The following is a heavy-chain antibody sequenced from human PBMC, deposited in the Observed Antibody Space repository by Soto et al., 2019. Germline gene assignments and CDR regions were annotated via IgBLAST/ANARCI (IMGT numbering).Heavy chain of an antibody. V-gene: IGHV3-7*03. CDR2: MKDDGGQQ. CDR3: GTTPRRGGFDS. Sequence: PGGSLRLSCAASGFPFIKYCMSWVRQAPGKGLEWVANMKDDGGQQYYVDSVKGRFTISRDNADNSLYLHMSSLRVEDTAVYYCGTTPRRGGFDSWGQGTVVTVSS. J-gene: IGHJ4*02. CDR1: GFPFIKYC. D-gene: IGHD3-16*01.